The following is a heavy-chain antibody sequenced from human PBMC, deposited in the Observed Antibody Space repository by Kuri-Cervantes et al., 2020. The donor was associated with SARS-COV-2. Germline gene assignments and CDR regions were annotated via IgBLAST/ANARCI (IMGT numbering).Heavy chain of an antibody. CDR1: GDSITRSDYY. CDR3: ARQCEQGYSYGDYYGMDV. J-gene: IGHJ6*02. Sequence: GSLRLSCTVSGDSITRSDYYWGWVRQPPGKGLEWIGTIHRSGITYYNPSLKSRVTISVDTSKNQFSLKLSSVTAADTAVYYCARQCEQGYSYGDYYGMDVWGQGTTVTVSS. CDR2: IHRSGIT. D-gene: IGHD5-18*01. V-gene: IGHV4-39*01.